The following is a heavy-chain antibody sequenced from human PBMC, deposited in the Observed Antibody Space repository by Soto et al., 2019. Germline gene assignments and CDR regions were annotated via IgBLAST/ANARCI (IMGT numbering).Heavy chain of an antibody. CDR1: GGSISSGGYY. D-gene: IGHD3-22*01. J-gene: IGHJ4*02. Sequence: SETLSLTCTVSGGSISSGGYYWSWIRQHPGKGLEWIGYIYYIGSIYYNPSLKSRVTISVDTSKNQFSLKLSSVTAADTAVYYCARATLNYYDSSGSPGPLFDYWGQGTLVTVSS. V-gene: IGHV4-31*03. CDR3: ARATLNYYDSSGSPGPLFDY. CDR2: IYYIGSI.